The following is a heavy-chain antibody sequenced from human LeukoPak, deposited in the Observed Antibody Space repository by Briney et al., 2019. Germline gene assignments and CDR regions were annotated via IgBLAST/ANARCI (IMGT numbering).Heavy chain of an antibody. CDR1: GFTFSSYA. Sequence: GGSLRLSCAASGFTFSSYAMSWVRQAPGKGLERVSAISGSGGSTYYADSVKGRFTISRDNSKNTLYLQMNSLRAEDTAVYYCAKCEPPSYSSSWYREFDYWGQGTLVTVSS. J-gene: IGHJ4*02. CDR2: ISGSGGST. D-gene: IGHD6-13*01. V-gene: IGHV3-23*01. CDR3: AKCEPPSYSSSWYREFDY.